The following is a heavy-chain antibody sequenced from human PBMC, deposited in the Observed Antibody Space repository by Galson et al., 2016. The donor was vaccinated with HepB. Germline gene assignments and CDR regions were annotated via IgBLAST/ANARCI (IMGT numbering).Heavy chain of an antibody. V-gene: IGHV3-53*04. D-gene: IGHD1-7*01. Sequence: SLRLSCAASGFTVSNNYMTWVRQAPGKGLEWVSTIYSGGSTFYTDSVQGRFTIYRHNSKNTLSLQMDTLRPEDTAVYYCARDPGISGTTWGQGILVTVSS. CDR2: IYSGGST. J-gene: IGHJ5*02. CDR3: ARDPGISGTT. CDR1: GFTVSNNY.